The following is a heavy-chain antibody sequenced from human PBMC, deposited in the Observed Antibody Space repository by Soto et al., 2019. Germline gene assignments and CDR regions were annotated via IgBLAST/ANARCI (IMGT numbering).Heavy chain of an antibody. D-gene: IGHD3-16*01. J-gene: IGHJ4*01. Sequence: GGSLRLSCAASGFSLSGYWMNWFRQAPGRGLEWVAIIKQDGSERYYVDSVKGRFTISRDNAKNSLYLQMSSLRVEDTAFYYCATPRPGSHGYSFWGHGALVTVSS. V-gene: IGHV3-7*03. CDR3: ATPRPGSHGYSF. CDR1: GFSLSGYW. CDR2: IKQDGSER.